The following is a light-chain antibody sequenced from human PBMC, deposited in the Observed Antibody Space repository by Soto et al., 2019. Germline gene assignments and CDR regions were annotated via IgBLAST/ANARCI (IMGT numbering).Light chain of an antibody. CDR2: DAS. CDR1: QSVSSY. J-gene: IGKJ5*01. CDR3: QQRSNWPPIT. Sequence: EIVLTQSPATLSLSPGERATLSCRASQSVSSYLAWYQQKPGQAPMRLIYDASNRSTGIPARFSGSGSGTDFPLTISSLEPEDFAVYYCQQRSNWPPITFGQGTRLEI. V-gene: IGKV3-11*01.